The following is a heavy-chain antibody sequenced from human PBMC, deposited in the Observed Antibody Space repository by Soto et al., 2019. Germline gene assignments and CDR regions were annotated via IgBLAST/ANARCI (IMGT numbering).Heavy chain of an antibody. CDR3: ARDESYDSSGYYRY. Sequence: KSSATLSLTCTVSGGSISSYYWSWIRQPPGKGLEWIGYIYYSGSTNYNPSLKSRVTISVDTSKNQFSLKLSSVTAADTAVYYCARDESYDSSGYYRYWGQGTLVTVSS. D-gene: IGHD3-22*01. J-gene: IGHJ4*02. V-gene: IGHV4-59*01. CDR1: GGSISSYY. CDR2: IYYSGST.